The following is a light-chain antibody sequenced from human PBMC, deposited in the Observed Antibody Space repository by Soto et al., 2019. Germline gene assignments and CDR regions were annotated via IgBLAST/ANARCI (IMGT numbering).Light chain of an antibody. Sequence: QSALTQPASVSGSPGQSITISCTGTSSDADAYNYVSWYQQHPGKAPKLMIYDVSNRPSGVSNRFSGSKSLNTASLTISGLQAEDEADYYCSSYTSSSTLDVVFGGGTKLTVL. CDR3: SSYTSSSTLDVV. V-gene: IGLV2-14*01. J-gene: IGLJ2*01. CDR2: DVS. CDR1: SSDADAYNY.